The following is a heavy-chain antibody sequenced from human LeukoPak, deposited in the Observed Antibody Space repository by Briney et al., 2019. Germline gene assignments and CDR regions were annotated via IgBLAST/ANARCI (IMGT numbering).Heavy chain of an antibody. Sequence: SETLSLTCAVYGGSFTDYYWSWIRQPPGKGLEWIAEINHSGTSNYSPSLKSRVTISVDTSKNQFSLKLSSVTAADTAVYYCARDGPVTRSGRPPPYYYYGMDVWGQGTTVTVSS. CDR3: ARDGPVTRSGRPPPYYYYGMDV. CDR2: INHSGTS. V-gene: IGHV4-34*01. J-gene: IGHJ6*02. D-gene: IGHD3-10*01. CDR1: GGSFTDYY.